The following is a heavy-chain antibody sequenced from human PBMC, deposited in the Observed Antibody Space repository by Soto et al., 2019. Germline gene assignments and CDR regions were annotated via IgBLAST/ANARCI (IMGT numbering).Heavy chain of an antibody. Sequence: PXXSLRLSCAASRFTFTSYAMHWVRQAPGKGMXWVAVXPYDGSNKYYXXSVKGPFXXSRDNSKNTLYLKMNSMRADDTAVYYCESTLDVWGQETTVTVSS. CDR2: XPYDGSNK. CDR3: ESTLDV. V-gene: IGHV3-30-3*01. CDR1: RFTFTSYA. J-gene: IGHJ6*02.